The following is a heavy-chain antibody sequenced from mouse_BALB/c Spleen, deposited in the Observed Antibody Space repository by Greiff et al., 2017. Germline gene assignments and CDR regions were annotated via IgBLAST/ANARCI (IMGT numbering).Heavy chain of an antibody. CDR3: AREKGYGYYYAMDY. V-gene: IGHV5-4*02. CDR2: ISDGGSYT. J-gene: IGHJ4*01. D-gene: IGHD1-2*01. CDR1: GFTFSDYY. Sequence: EVMLVESGGGLVKPGGSLKLSCAASGFTFSDYYMYWVRQTPEKRLEWVATISDGGSYTYYPDSVKGRFTISRDNAKNNLYLQMSSLKSEDTAMYYCAREKGYGYYYAMDYWGQGTSVTVSS.